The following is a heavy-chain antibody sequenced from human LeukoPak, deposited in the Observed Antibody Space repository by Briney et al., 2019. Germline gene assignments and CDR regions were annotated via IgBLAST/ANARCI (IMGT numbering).Heavy chain of an antibody. V-gene: IGHV4-59*01. CDR3: ARTRRHYYGSGKNLTPWPAGLDV. Sequence: SETLSLTCTVSSGSFCDYYWTWVRQPPGPGLEGIWYSWGSKYNPSLESRVTISVDTSKRHFSLTLSSVTAADTAIYYCARTRRHYYGSGKNLTPWPAGLDVWGQGTTVIVSA. CDR1: SGSFCDYY. D-gene: IGHD3-10*01. CDR2: SWGS. J-gene: IGHJ6*01.